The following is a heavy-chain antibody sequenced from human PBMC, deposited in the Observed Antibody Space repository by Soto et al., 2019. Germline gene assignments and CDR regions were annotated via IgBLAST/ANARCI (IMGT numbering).Heavy chain of an antibody. V-gene: IGHV3-30-3*01. CDR1: GFTFSSYA. CDR2: ISYDGSNK. Sequence: GGSLRLSCAAPGFTFSSYAMHWVRQAPGKGLEWVAVISYDGSNKYYADSVKGRFTISRDNSKNTLYLQMNSLRAEDTAVYYCARGVAVAGKVYYYYGMDVWGQGTTVTVSS. CDR3: ARGVAVAGKVYYYYGMDV. J-gene: IGHJ6*02. D-gene: IGHD6-19*01.